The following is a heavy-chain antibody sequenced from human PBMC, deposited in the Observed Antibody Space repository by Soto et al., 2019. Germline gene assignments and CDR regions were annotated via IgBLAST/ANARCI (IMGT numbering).Heavy chain of an antibody. D-gene: IGHD1-26*01. CDR3: TRRPDVGAPRVDPLAY. CDR2: ITSKATGGTV. J-gene: IGHJ4*02. CDR1: DFTLSDAW. Sequence: PGGSLRLSCTASDFTLSDAWMNWVRQTPGKGLEWVGRITSKATGGTVEYAAPVKDRFTISRDDSLNILYLQMSSLEAEDTGTYYCTRRPDVGAPRVDPLAYWGQGTLVTVSS. V-gene: IGHV3-15*07.